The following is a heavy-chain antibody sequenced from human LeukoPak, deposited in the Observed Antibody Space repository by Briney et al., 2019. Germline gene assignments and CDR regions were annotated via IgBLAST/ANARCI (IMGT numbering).Heavy chain of an antibody. Sequence: GGSLRLSCAASGFTFSDYYMSWIRQAPGKGLEWVSYISSSGSTIYYSDYVKGRFTISRDKAKNSLYLQMNSLRAEDTAVYYCATGVVAATYYFDYWGQGTLVTVSS. V-gene: IGHV3-11*04. CDR3: ATGVVAATYYFDY. CDR2: ISSSGSTI. J-gene: IGHJ4*02. D-gene: IGHD2-15*01. CDR1: GFTFSDYY.